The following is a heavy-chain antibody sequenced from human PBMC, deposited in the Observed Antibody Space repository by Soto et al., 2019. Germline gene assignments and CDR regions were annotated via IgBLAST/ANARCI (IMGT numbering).Heavy chain of an antibody. CDR3: AKDQWGLSGEWLGGYFDH. CDR2: ISRDGRIT. Sequence: GGSLRLSCSVSGFNFMSYAMHWVRRAPGRRLEHVSAISRDGRITYYAASVNDRFTITRDNSKDTLYLQMSSLSVDDTAVYYCAKDQWGLSGEWLGGYFDHWGQGTQVTVSS. CDR1: GFNFMSYA. J-gene: IGHJ4*02. V-gene: IGHV3-64D*06. D-gene: IGHD2-8*02.